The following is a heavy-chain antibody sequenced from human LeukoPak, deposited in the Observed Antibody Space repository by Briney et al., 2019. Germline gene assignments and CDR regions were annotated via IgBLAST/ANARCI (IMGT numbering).Heavy chain of an antibody. J-gene: IGHJ2*01. Sequence: GGSLRLSCVASGFTFSNHGMSWVRQDPGKGLEWVSSISANSVYTYYAASVKGRFTISRDNSKNTLFLQMYNMGAEDTAIYFCAKIGVTGSWFFDLWGRGTLLSVSS. CDR2: ISANSVYT. CDR1: GFTFSNHG. D-gene: IGHD3-3*01. CDR3: AKIGVTGSWFFDL. V-gene: IGHV3-23*01.